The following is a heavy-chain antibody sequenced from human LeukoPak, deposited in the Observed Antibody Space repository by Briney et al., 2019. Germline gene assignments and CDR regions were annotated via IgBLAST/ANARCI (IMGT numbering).Heavy chain of an antibody. Sequence: PGGSLRLSCAASGFTVSGNYMSWVRQAPGKGLEWVSVIYSGGSTYYADSVKGRFTISRDNSKNTLYLQMNSLRAEDTAVYYCARGPGGVIYYYYYGMDVWGQGTTVTVSS. CDR1: GFTVSGNY. CDR3: ARGPGGVIYYYYYGMDV. J-gene: IGHJ6*02. D-gene: IGHD3-16*01. V-gene: IGHV3-66*01. CDR2: IYSGGST.